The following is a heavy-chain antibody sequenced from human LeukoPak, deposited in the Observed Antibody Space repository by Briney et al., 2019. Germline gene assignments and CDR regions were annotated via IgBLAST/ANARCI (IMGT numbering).Heavy chain of an antibody. CDR3: ARSYDSSGYYFHY. V-gene: IGHV1-69*01. CDR1: GGTFSSYA. CDR2: IIPIFGTA. Sequence: SVKVSCKASGGTFSSYAISWVRQAPGQGLEWMGGIIPIFGTANYAQKFQGRVTITADGSTSTAYMELSSLRSEDTAVYYCARSYDSSGYYFHYWGQGTLVTVSS. J-gene: IGHJ4*02. D-gene: IGHD3-22*01.